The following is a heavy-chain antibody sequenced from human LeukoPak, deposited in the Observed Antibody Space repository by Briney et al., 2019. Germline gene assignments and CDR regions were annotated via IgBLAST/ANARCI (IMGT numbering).Heavy chain of an antibody. CDR3: ARDRRSGASDY. V-gene: IGHV1-69*04. CDR1: GGTFSSYA. CDR2: IIPILGIA. D-gene: IGHD3-3*01. Sequence: ASVKVSCKASGGTFSSYAINWVRQAPGQGLEWMGRIIPILGIADYAQKFQGRVTITADKSTSTAYMELSSLRSEDTALYYCARDRRSGASDYWGQGTLVTVSS. J-gene: IGHJ4*02.